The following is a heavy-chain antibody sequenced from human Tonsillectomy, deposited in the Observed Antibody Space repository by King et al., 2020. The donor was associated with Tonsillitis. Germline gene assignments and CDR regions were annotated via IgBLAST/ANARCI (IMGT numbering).Heavy chain of an antibody. J-gene: IGHJ3*01. Sequence: LTLSFPVSGSNFPPYWIGLLRHIARTGLYFIGMIHTGDSDHRYSPSFQGQVTMSADKSISTAYLQWRSLKASDTAMYYCVRRDTAMVRGDAFDFWGQGTMVTVSS. V-gene: IGHV5-51*01. D-gene: IGHD5-18*01. CDR2: IHTGDSDH. CDR3: VRRDTAMVRGDAFDF. CDR1: GSNFPPYW.